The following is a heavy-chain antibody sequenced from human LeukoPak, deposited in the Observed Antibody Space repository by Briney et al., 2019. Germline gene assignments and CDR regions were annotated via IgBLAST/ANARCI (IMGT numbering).Heavy chain of an antibody. CDR1: GVTFDDYT. D-gene: IGHD3-22*01. CDR2: ISWDGGGT. Sequence: GGSLRLSCAASGVTFDDYTMHWVRQAPGKGLEWVSVISWDGGGTYYADSVKGRFTISRDNSKNSLYLQMNSLRTEDTALYYCAREYYDSGAYYSLDSWGRGTLVTVSS. V-gene: IGHV3-43*01. J-gene: IGHJ4*02. CDR3: AREYYDSGAYYSLDS.